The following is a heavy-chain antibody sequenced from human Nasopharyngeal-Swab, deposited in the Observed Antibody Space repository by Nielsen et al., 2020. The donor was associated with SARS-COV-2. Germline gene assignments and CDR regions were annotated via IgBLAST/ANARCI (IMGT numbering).Heavy chain of an antibody. V-gene: IGHV4-39*07. CDR3: SRDLGYAFTGRGVNWFDP. Sequence: GSLRLSCTVSGGSISTTNSNWAWIRQSPGNGLQCIGTISYSGNTYYKPSLNSRVTITLDTSKNQFFLRLSSVTAADTAVYYCSRDLGYAFTGRGVNWFDPWGQGTLVTVSS. CDR2: ISYSGNT. D-gene: IGHD2-8*02. CDR1: GGSISTTNSN. J-gene: IGHJ5*02.